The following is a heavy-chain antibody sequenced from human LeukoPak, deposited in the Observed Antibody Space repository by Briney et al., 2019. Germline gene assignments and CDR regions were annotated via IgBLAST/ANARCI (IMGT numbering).Heavy chain of an antibody. CDR2: INPNSGGT. CDR3: ARGGSGSYFSWLDP. V-gene: IGHV1-2*02. J-gene: IGHJ5*02. CDR1: GYTFTGYY. Sequence: ASVKLSCKASGYTFTGYYIHCVRQAPGQGLECVGWINPNSGGTNYAQKFQCRVTMTRDTSISTAYMELSRLRSDDTAVYYCARGGSGSYFSWLDPWGQGTLVTVSS. D-gene: IGHD3-10*01.